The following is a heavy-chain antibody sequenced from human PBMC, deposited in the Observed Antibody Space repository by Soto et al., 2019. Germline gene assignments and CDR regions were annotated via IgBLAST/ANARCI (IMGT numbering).Heavy chain of an antibody. D-gene: IGHD3-16*01. Sequence: QVQLVQSGAEVKNPGASVKVSCKASGYTFTRYGIGWARQAPGQGLERMGWINTYNGNTNYAQNVQGRVTLTTDTSTRTAYMELRSLRSNDTAIYYCAMVDVYVTPSPQDVWGQGTTVIVSS. CDR1: GYTFTRYG. CDR3: AMVDVYVTPSPQDV. J-gene: IGHJ6*02. V-gene: IGHV1-18*01. CDR2: INTYNGNT.